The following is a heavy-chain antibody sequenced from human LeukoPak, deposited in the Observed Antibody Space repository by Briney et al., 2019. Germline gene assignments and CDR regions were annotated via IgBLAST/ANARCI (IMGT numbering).Heavy chain of an antibody. CDR2: ITSGGSST. V-gene: IGHV3-74*01. J-gene: IGHJ3*02. Sequence: GASLRLSCAASGFTFSSYRMHWVRQAPGKGLGWVSLITSGGSSTSYADSVRGRFTISRDNSKNTLDLQMNSLRAEDTAVYYWAGGGSGCFDIWGQGTMVTVSS. D-gene: IGHD2-15*01. CDR3: AGGGSGCFDI. CDR1: GFTFSSYR.